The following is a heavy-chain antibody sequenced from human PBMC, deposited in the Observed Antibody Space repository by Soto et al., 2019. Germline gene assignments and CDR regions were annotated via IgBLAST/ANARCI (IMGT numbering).Heavy chain of an antibody. CDR1: GFTFDDYA. D-gene: IGHD3-16*02. CDR3: PKAANYDYIWGSYRYGYFDY. J-gene: IGHJ4*02. V-gene: IGHV3-9*01. CDR2: ISWNSGSI. Sequence: EVQLVESGGGLVQPGRSLRLSCAASGFTFDDYAMHWVRQAPGKGLEWVSGISWNSGSIGYADSVKGRFTISRDNAKNSLYLQMNSLRAEDTALYYCPKAANYDYIWGSYRYGYFDYWGQGTLVTVSS.